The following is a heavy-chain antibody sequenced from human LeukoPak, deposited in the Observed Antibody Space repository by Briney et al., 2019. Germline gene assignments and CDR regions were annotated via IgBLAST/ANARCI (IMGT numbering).Heavy chain of an antibody. CDR3: ARAVWANDFDY. Sequence: SQTLSLTCAISGDSVSSNSAAWSWIRQSPSRGLEWLGRTYYRSKWNDDYAVSVKSRITIKPDTSKNQFSLQLDSMTPEDTAVYYCARAVWANDFDYWGQGILVTVSS. J-gene: IGHJ4*02. D-gene: IGHD2-8*01. CDR2: TYYRSKWND. V-gene: IGHV6-1*01. CDR1: GDSVSSNSAA.